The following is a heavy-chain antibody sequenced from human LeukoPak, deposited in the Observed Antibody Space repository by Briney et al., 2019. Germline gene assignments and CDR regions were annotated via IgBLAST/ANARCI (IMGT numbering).Heavy chain of an antibody. J-gene: IGHJ6*02. CDR1: GFSFSRCG. CDR3: ARDTAVAGTYGMDV. Sequence: GGSLRLSCAASGFSFSRCGIHWVRQAPGKGLEWVSAIHSGGSTYYADSVKGRFTISRDNSKNTLYLQMNSLRAEDTAVYYCARDTAVAGTYGMDVWGQGTTVTVSS. D-gene: IGHD6-19*01. V-gene: IGHV3-66*01. CDR2: IHSGGST.